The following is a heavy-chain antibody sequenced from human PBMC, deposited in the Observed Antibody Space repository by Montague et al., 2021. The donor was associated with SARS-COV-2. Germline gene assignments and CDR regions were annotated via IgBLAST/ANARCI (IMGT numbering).Heavy chain of an antibody. CDR1: GSISGYY. J-gene: IGHJ4*02. V-gene: IGHV4-4*07. CDR3: ARQYIGYNRRFDY. Sequence: SETLYLTCTVSGSISGYYWTWIRQSAGKGLEWIGRISSSGGIGYXASLKSRVTMSLDTSKIQLSLKLSSVTAADTAVYYCARQYIGYNRRFDYWGQGALVTVSP. D-gene: IGHD5-12*01. CDR2: ISSSGGI.